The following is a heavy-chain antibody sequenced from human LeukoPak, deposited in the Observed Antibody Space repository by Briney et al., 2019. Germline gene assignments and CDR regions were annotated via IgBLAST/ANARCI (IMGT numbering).Heavy chain of an antibody. CDR2: INPNSGGT. CDR1: GYTFTCYS. CDR3: ARDLSIAAPGTDFDY. V-gene: IGHV1-2*02. D-gene: IGHD6-13*01. J-gene: IGHJ4*02. Sequence: ASVKVSCKASGYTFTCYSVHWVRQAPGQGLEWMGWINPNSGGTKYALKFQGRVTMTRDTSISTAYMELSRLTSDDTAVYYCARDLSIAAPGTDFDYWGQGTLVTVSS.